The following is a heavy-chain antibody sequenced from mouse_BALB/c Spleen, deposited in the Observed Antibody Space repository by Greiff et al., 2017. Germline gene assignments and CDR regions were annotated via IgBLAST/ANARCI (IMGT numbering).Heavy chain of an antibody. CDR1: GFTFSNYW. V-gene: IGHV6-6*02. J-gene: IGHJ2*01. CDR2: IRLKSNNYAT. D-gene: IGHD1-1*01. CDR3: TRDYGRDYFDY. Sequence: EVKLMESGGGLVQPGGSMKLSCVASGFTFSNYWMNWVRQSPEKGLEWVAEIRLKSNNYATHYAESVKGRFTISRDDSKSSVYLQMNNLRAEDTGIYYCTRDYGRDYFDYWGQGTTLTVSS.